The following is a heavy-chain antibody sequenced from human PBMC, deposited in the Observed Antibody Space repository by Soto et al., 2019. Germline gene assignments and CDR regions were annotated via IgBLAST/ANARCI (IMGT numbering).Heavy chain of an antibody. CDR2: VDYSGNP. CDR1: GASISTSY. V-gene: IGHV4-59*12. J-gene: IGHJ5*02. Sequence: SETLSLTCTISGASISTSYWSWIRQSPEKGLEWIGYVDYSGNPNYNPSLESRVTIAVDTSKDQLSLKLKSLTAADTAVYYCARDPAPWGQGTLVTVSS. CDR3: ARDPAP.